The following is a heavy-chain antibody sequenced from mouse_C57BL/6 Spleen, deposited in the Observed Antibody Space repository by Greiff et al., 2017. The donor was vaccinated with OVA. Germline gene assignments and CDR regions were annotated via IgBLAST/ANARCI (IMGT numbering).Heavy chain of an antibody. CDR3: ARGGDYERGWFAY. CDR2: LYPISGTT. Sequence: QVQLQQSGAELARPGASVKLSCKASGYTFTSYGISWVKQRTGQGLEWIGELYPISGTTYYNEKVKGKATLTADKSSSTAYMEIRSLASEESGVYFSARGGDYERGWFAYGGQGTLVTVSA. CDR1: GYTFTSYG. J-gene: IGHJ3*01. D-gene: IGHD2-4*01. V-gene: IGHV1-81*01.